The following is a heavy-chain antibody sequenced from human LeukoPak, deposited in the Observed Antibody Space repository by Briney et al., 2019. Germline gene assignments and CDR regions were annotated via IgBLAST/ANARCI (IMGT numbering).Heavy chain of an antibody. CDR3: AALTGYQYFDY. CDR1: GDSISTGNYY. Sequence: SETLSLTCTVSGDSISTGNYYWSWIRQPAGKGLEWIGRIYTSGSTHYNPSLKSRVTISVDTSKNQFSLKLSSATAADTAVYYCAALTGYQYFDYWGQGTLVTVSS. D-gene: IGHD3-9*01. CDR2: IYTSGST. J-gene: IGHJ4*02. V-gene: IGHV4-61*02.